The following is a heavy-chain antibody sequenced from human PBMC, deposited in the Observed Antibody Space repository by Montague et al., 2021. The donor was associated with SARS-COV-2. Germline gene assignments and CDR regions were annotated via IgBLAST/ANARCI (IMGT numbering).Heavy chain of an antibody. CDR3: ARGTKRVFTYDYDSSGYASDY. D-gene: IGHD3-22*01. J-gene: IGHJ4*02. Sequence: SETLSLTCAVYGWCYTGSYRSRTRLNPGQEKESYGEIYLRGSTKYNPSLKSRVTISVDTSKNQFSLKLSSVTAADTAVYYCARGTKRVFTYDYDSSGYASDYWGQGTLVTVSS. V-gene: IGHV4-34*01. CDR2: IYLRGST. CDR1: GWCYTGSY.